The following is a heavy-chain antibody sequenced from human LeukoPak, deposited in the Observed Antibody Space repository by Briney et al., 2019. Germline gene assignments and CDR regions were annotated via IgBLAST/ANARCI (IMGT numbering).Heavy chain of an antibody. J-gene: IGHJ3*02. D-gene: IGHD3-16*02. CDR3: ARGATYYDYVWGSYRQAAGAFDI. CDR2: IYYSGST. Sequence: PSETLSLTCTVSGGSISSYCWSWIRQPPGKGLEWIGYIYYSGSTNYNPSLKSRVTISVDTSKNQFSLKLSSVTAADTAVYYCARGATYYDYVWGSYRQAAGAFDIWGQGTMVTVSS. CDR1: GGSISSYC. V-gene: IGHV4-59*01.